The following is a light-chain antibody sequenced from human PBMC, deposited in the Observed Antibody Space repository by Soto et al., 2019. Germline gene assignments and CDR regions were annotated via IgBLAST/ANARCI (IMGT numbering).Light chain of an antibody. CDR1: SSDVGGYNF. CDR3: SSYAAINNLR. Sequence: QSALTQPPSASGSPGQSVTISCTGTSSDVGGYNFVSWYQQHPGKAPKLIIYEVNKRPSGVPDRFSGSKSGNTASLTVSGLQAEDEADFYCSSYAAINNLRFGGGTKLTVL. V-gene: IGLV2-8*01. CDR2: EVN. J-gene: IGLJ2*01.